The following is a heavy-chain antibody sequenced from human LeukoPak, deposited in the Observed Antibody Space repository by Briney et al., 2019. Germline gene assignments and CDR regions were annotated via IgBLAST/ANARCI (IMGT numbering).Heavy chain of an antibody. CDR1: GFTFSSYA. CDR2: ISYDGSNK. J-gene: IGHJ5*02. Sequence: GGSLRLSCAASGFTFSSYAMHWVRQAPGKGLEWVAVISYDGSNKYYADSVKGRFTISRDNSKNTLYLQMNSLRAEDTAIYYCAKKYSTGLDPWGQGTLVTVSS. V-gene: IGHV3-30*04. CDR3: AKKYSTGLDP. D-gene: IGHD1-26*01.